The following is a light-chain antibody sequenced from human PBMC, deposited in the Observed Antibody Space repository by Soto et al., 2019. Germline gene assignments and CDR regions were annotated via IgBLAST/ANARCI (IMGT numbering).Light chain of an antibody. J-gene: IGKJ1*01. V-gene: IGKV1-12*01. CDR3: LQVAIFPRT. Sequence: DIQMTQSPSSVSASVGDTVTITCRASQDINSRLAWFQQQPGRPPKYVIQAATMLQSGFPSRFAGSGSGRDFTLTIHTLQPEDSATYYCLQVAIFPRTFGQGTKVDIK. CDR2: AAT. CDR1: QDINSR.